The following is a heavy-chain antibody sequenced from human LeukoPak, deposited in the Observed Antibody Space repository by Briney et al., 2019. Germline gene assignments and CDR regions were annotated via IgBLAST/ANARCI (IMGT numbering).Heavy chain of an antibody. Sequence: PGGSLRLSCAASGFTSSSFAMSWVRQAPGKGLEWVSAISGSGGSTYYADSVKGRFTISRDNSKNTLFLQMNSLRAEDTAVYYCAKDRSCTGSSCNVGSWGQGTMVTVSS. CDR2: ISGSGGST. CDR3: AKDRSCTGSSCNVGS. V-gene: IGHV3-23*01. CDR1: GFTSSSFA. J-gene: IGHJ3*01. D-gene: IGHD2-2*01.